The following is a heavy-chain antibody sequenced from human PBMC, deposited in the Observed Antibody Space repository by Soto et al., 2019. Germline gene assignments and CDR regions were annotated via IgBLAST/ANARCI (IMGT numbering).Heavy chain of an antibody. D-gene: IGHD3-9*01. V-gene: IGHV1-46*01. Sequence: GASVKVSCKASGYSLSSYSIHWVRQAPGQGLEWMGVIDPSDGSATYAQKLQGRVSMTRDMSTSTVYMEMSRLTFEDTAVYFCGRALPRSPIFNPWGQGTQVTVSS. CDR1: GYSLSSYS. J-gene: IGHJ5*02. CDR2: IDPSDGSA. CDR3: GRALPRSPIFNP.